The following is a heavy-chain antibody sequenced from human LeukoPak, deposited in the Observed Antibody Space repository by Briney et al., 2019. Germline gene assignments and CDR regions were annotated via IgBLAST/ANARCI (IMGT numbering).Heavy chain of an antibody. CDR2: IYYSGST. CDR3: ARLGRGSYDSSGYYYFDY. CDR1: GGSISSSSYY. D-gene: IGHD3-22*01. J-gene: IGHJ4*02. V-gene: IGHV4-39*01. Sequence: SETLSLTCTVSGGSISSSSYYWGWIRQPPGKGLEWIGSIYYSGSTYYNPSLKSRVTISVDTSKNQFSLKLSSVTAADTAVYYCARLGRGSYDSSGYYYFDYWGQGTLVTVSS.